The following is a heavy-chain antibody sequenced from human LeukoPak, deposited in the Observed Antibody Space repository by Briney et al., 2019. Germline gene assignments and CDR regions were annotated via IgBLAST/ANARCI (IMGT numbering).Heavy chain of an antibody. J-gene: IGHJ4*02. CDR1: GFTFSSYS. D-gene: IGHD6-19*01. Sequence: GGSLRLSCAASGFTFSSYSMSWVRRAPGKGLEWVSVFTATGGRTYYAGSVKGRFTISRDNSKNTLYLQMDSLRAEDTAVYYCAKERDNSGLFFASWGQGAPVTVSS. CDR2: FTATGGRT. CDR3: AKERDNSGLFFAS. V-gene: IGHV3-23*01.